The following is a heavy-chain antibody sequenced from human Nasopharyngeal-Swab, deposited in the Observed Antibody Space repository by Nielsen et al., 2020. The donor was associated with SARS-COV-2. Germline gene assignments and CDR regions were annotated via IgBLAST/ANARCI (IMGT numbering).Heavy chain of an antibody. CDR1: GFTFGTYW. CDR3: ARGYAAMGFFDY. CDR2: INSDGSST. D-gene: IGHD2-2*01. Sequence: GGSLRLPCAASGFTFGTYWMHGGRQAPGKGLEWVSRINSDGSSTGDADSVKGRFTVSRDNAKNTLYLQMNSLRAEDTAVYYCARGYAAMGFFDYWGQGTLVTVSS. J-gene: IGHJ4*02. V-gene: IGHV3-74*01.